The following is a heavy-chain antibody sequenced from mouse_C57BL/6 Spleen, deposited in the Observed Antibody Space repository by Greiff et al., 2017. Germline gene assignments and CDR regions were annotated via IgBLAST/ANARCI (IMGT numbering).Heavy chain of an antibody. V-gene: IGHV1-82*01. J-gene: IGHJ2*01. CDR3: ARETAQVFDY. CDR2: IYPGDGDT. CDR1: GYAFSSSW. D-gene: IGHD3-2*02. Sequence: VQLQQSGPELVKPGASVKISCKASGYAFSSSWMNWVKQRPGKGLEWIGRIYPGDGDTNYKGKFTGKASRTADKSSSTAYMQLSSLTSEDSAVYFCARETAQVFDYWGQGTTLTVSS.